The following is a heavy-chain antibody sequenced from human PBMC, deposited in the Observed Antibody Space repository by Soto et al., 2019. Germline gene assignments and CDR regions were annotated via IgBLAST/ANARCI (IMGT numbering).Heavy chain of an antibody. V-gene: IGHV3-23*01. CDR1: GFTFSAYA. CDR2: ITGGHT. CDR3: AKGYSSSWYTPDV. J-gene: IGHJ6*02. Sequence: EVQLLESGGGLVQPGGSLSLSCAASGFTFSAYAMSWVGQAPGKGLEWASAITGGHTYYADSMKGRFTISRDNSKNTLYLQMSSLRVEDTAIYYCAKGYSSSWYTPDVWGQGTTVTVSS. D-gene: IGHD6-13*01.